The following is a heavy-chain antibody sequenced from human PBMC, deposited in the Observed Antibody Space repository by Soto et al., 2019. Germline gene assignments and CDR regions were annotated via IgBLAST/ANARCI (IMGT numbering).Heavy chain of an antibody. D-gene: IGHD3-22*01. V-gene: IGHV3-7*03. Sequence: EVLLVESGGGLVQPGGSLRLSCGASGFSFIPYWMSWVRQAPGKGLEWVTNINQDGSERNYVDSVRGRFTISRDNAQNSVFLQMNSLRAEDMAVYFCARGSVHFYDNSFDYWGQGTPVTVSS. CDR3: ARGSVHFYDNSFDY. CDR2: INQDGSER. J-gene: IGHJ4*02. CDR1: GFSFIPYW.